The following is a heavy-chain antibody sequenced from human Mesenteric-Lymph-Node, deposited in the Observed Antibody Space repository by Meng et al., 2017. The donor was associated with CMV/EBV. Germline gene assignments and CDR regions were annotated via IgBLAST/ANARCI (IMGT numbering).Heavy chain of an antibody. V-gene: IGHV3-23*01. CDR2: ISGSGGST. J-gene: IGHJ5*02. D-gene: IGHD6-13*01. CDR1: GFTFSSYA. Sequence: GGSLRLSCAASGFTFSSYAMSWVRQAPGKGLEWVSAISGSGGSTYYADSVKGRFTISRDNSKNTLYLQMNSLKTEDTAVYYCTTEGYSSSSNWFDPWGQGTLVTVSS. CDR3: TTEGYSSSSNWFDP.